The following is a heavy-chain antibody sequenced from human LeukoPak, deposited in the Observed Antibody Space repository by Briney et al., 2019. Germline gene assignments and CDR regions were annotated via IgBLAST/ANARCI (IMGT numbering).Heavy chain of an antibody. CDR3: AREGSRLVIHAFDI. Sequence: PGGSLRLSCAASGFTFSSYSMNWVRQAPGKGLEWVSSISGSSSYIYYADSMKGRFTISRDNPKNTVSLQMNSLRTEDTAVYFCAREGSRLVIHAFDIWGQGTMVTVSS. CDR2: ISGSSSYI. D-gene: IGHD2-21*01. J-gene: IGHJ3*02. CDR1: GFTFSSYS. V-gene: IGHV3-21*06.